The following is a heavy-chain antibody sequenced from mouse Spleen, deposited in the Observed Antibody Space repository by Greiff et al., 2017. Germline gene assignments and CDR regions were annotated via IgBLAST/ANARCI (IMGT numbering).Heavy chain of an antibody. Sequence: EVKLMESGGGLVKPGGSLKLSCAASGFTFSDYGMHWVRQAPEKGLEWVAYISSGSSTIYYADTVKGRFTISRDNAKNTLFLQMTNLRSEDTAMYYCARAITQGYAMDYWGQGTSVTVSS. J-gene: IGHJ4*01. CDR3: ARAITQGYAMDY. CDR1: GFTFSDYG. CDR2: ISSGSSTI. V-gene: IGHV5-17*01. D-gene: IGHD1-1*01.